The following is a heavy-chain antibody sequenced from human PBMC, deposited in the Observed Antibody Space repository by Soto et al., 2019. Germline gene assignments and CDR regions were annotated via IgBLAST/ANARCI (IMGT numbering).Heavy chain of an antibody. D-gene: IGHD6-13*01. CDR3: ARDVESSIDY. CDR1: GYSFTSYV. CDR2: INAGNGDT. Sequence: ASVKVSCKASGYSFTSYVLHWVRQAPGQRLEWMGWINAGNGDTKYSQNFQDRVNINRDTFATTVYMEMSNLTSEDTTVYYCARDVESSIDYWGQGTLVTVSS. J-gene: IGHJ4*02. V-gene: IGHV1-3*01.